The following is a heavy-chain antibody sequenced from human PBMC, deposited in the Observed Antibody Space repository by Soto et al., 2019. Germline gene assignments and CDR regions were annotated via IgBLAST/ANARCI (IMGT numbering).Heavy chain of an antibody. CDR1: GGSISSGNW. V-gene: IGHV4-4*02. CDR3: ASHRGNTYGPYDY. Sequence: PSETLSLTCAVSGGSISSGNWWSWVRQSPRKGLEWIGEISHSGNTNHNPYLKSRVTISIDKSKNQFSLKLTSVTAADTAVYYCASHRGNTYGPYDYWGQGTRVTVSS. J-gene: IGHJ4*02. CDR2: ISHSGNT. D-gene: IGHD5-18*01.